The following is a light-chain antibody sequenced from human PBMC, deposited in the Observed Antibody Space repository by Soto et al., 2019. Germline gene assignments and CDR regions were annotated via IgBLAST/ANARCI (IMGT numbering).Light chain of an antibody. J-gene: IGKJ1*01. V-gene: IGKV3-20*01. Sequence: IVLTQSPGTLSLSPGERATLSCRASQSVSNNYLAWYQQKPGQAPRLLIYGASNRATGIPDRFSGSGSGTDFTLTISRLEPEDFAVYYCQQYGSSGKLGQGTKV. CDR2: GAS. CDR3: QQYGSSGK. CDR1: QSVSNNY.